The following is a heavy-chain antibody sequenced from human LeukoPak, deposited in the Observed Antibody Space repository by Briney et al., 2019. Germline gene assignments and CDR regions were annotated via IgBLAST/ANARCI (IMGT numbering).Heavy chain of an antibody. CDR3: AKGAVRGSSPRMGY. J-gene: IGHJ4*02. Sequence: PGGSLRLSRATSGFTFSSYAMNWVRQAPGKGLEWVSIISATGGSTYHADSVKGRFTISRDNSKNRLYLQMNSLRAEDAAVYYCAKGAVRGSSPRMGYWGQGTRVTVSS. V-gene: IGHV3-23*01. CDR2: ISATGGST. CDR1: GFTFSSYA. D-gene: IGHD6-6*01.